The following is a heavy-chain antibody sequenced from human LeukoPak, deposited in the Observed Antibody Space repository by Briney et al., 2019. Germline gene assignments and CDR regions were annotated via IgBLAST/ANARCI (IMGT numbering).Heavy chain of an antibody. D-gene: IGHD4-17*01. V-gene: IGHV1-69*06. CDR2: IIPIFGTA. CDR1: GGTFSSYA. J-gene: IGHJ5*02. Sequence: SVKVSCKASGGTFSSYAISWVRQAPGQGLEWMGGIIPIFGTANYAQKFQGRVTITADKSTSTAYMELSSLRSEDTAAYYCAREGAYGDHGGNWFDPWGQGTLVTVSS. CDR3: AREGAYGDHGGNWFDP.